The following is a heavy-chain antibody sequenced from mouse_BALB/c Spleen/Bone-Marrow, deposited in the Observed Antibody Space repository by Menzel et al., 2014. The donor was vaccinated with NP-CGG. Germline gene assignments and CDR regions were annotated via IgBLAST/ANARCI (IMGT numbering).Heavy chain of an antibody. V-gene: IGHV1S132*01. CDR1: GYTFTNYW. Sequence: VQLQQSGAELVKPGASVKLSCKTSGYTFTNYWIQWVKQRPGQGLGWIGEIFPGIGTTYYNEKFKGKATLTIDTSSSTAYMQLGSLSSGGSTVFFCARGGNYSYWGQGTALTVSS. J-gene: IGHJ2*01. CDR2: IFPGIGTT. CDR3: ARGGNYSY. D-gene: IGHD2-1*01.